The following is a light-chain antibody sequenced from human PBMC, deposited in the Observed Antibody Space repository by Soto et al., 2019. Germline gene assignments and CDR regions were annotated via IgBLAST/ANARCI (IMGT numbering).Light chain of an antibody. V-gene: IGLV2-14*01. CDR3: SSYTSISIDYV. CDR2: GVS. J-gene: IGLJ1*01. CDR1: SSDVGGYNY. Sequence: QSVLTQPASVSGSPGQSITISCTGTSSDVGGYNYVSWYQQHPGKAPKLMIYGVSNRPSGVSNRFSGSKSGNTSSLTISGLQAEDEADYYCSSYTSISIDYVFGTGTKVTVL.